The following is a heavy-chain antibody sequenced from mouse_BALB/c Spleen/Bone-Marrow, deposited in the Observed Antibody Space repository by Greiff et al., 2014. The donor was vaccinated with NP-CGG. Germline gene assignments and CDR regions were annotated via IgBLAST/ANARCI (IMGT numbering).Heavy chain of an antibody. CDR1: GYTFTNYW. CDR2: INPTNGRS. J-gene: IGHJ4*01. D-gene: IGHD1-1*01. CDR3: ARRGDYYGAMDY. Sequence: QVQLQQSGAELVKPGASVKLSCEASGYTFTNYWMHWVNQRPGQGLEWIGEINPTNGRSNYNEKFKSKATLTVDKSSSTAYMRLSSLTSEDSAVYYCARRGDYYGAMDYWGQGTSVTVSS. V-gene: IGHV1S81*02.